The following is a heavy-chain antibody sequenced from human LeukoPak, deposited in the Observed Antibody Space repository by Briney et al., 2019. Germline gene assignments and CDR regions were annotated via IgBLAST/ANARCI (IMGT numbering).Heavy chain of an antibody. CDR2: IYYSGST. CDR1: GGSISSYY. D-gene: IGHD2-15*01. Sequence: SETLSLTCTVSGGSISSYYWSWIRQPPGKGLEWIGYIYYSGSTNYNPSLKSRVTISVDTSKNQFSLKLSSVTAADTAVYYCAREVGVAATSTPNWFDPWGQGTLVTVSS. V-gene: IGHV4-59*01. CDR3: AREVGVAATSTPNWFDP. J-gene: IGHJ5*02.